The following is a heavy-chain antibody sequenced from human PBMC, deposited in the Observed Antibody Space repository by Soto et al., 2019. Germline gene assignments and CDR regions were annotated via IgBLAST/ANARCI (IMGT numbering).Heavy chain of an antibody. CDR1: GFTFDRYA. J-gene: IGHJ4*02. CDR3: ARGDLNRGNFPPYYFDF. D-gene: IGHD2-21*02. V-gene: IGHV3-30*03. CDR2: ISYDGKNK. Sequence: QVQLVESGGGVVQPGRSLRLSCAASGFTFDRYAMHWARQAPGKGLEWVAFISYDGKNKYYGASMRVRVTLSRDNSKNTLYLQMSSLRLEDSAVYYCARGDLNRGNFPPYYFDFWGEGTLVTVSS.